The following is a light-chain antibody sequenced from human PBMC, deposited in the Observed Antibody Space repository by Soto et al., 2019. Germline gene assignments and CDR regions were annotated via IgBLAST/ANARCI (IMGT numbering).Light chain of an antibody. V-gene: IGKV3-15*01. CDR3: QQYYNWLT. J-gene: IGKJ4*01. CDR1: QSVKSN. CDR2: DAS. Sequence: EIVMTQSPDTLSLSPGERGTLSCRASQSVKSNLAWYQQKPGQPPRLLIYDASTRPTDIPARFSGSGSGTEFTLTISSLQSEDFAVYYCQQYYNWLTFGGGTKLEIK.